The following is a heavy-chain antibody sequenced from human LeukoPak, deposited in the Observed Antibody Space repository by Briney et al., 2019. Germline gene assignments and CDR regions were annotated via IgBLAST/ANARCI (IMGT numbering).Heavy chain of an antibody. J-gene: IGHJ5*02. CDR3: AREGEDSDDTNWFDP. V-gene: IGHV1-2*02. CDR2: INPNSGDT. CDR1: GYTFTAYY. D-gene: IGHD3-10*01. Sequence: ASVKVSCKASGYTFTAYYMHWVRQAPGQGLEWMGWINPNSGDTNYAQKFQGRVTMTRDTSISTAYMELSSLRSDDMAVYYCAREGEDSDDTNWFDPWGQGTLVTVSS.